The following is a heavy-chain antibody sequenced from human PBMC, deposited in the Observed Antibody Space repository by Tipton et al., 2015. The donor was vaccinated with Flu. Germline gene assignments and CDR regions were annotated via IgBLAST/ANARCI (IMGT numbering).Heavy chain of an antibody. CDR1: GGSVNSYY. CDR3: ARHTGDSVRRVIDY. V-gene: IGHV4-4*07. D-gene: IGHD3-10*02. J-gene: IGHJ4*02. CDR2: IYMGGRT. Sequence: LRLSCSVSGGSVNSYYWSWIRQPAGKGLEWIGRIYMGGRTNYNPSLKSRVTMSLDLFKNQISLRLSSVTAADTAVYYCARHTGDSVRRVIDYWGQGTLVTVSS.